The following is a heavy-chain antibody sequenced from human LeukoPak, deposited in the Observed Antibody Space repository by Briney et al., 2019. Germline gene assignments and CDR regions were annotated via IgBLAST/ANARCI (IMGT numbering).Heavy chain of an antibody. Sequence: GGSLRLSCAASGFTIDDYVMSWVRQAPGKGREWVSGINWNGASTSYADSVKGRFTISRDNAKNSLYLEMNSLRAEDTAFYYCARGNYYYYMDVWGKGTTVTVSS. CDR1: GFTIDDYV. CDR3: ARGNYYYYMDV. V-gene: IGHV3-20*04. CDR2: INWNGAST. J-gene: IGHJ6*03.